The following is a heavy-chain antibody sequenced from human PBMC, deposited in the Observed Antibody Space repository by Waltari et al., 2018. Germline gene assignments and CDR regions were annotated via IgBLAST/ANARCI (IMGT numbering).Heavy chain of an antibody. J-gene: IGHJ2*01. CDR1: GFTFSSYG. CDR2: IWYDGSNK. CDR3: ANQPSGDHFAFDL. V-gene: IGHV3-33*08. D-gene: IGHD7-27*01. Sequence: QVQLVESGGGVVQPGRSLRLSCAASGFTFSSYGMHWVRQAQGKGLEWVDVIWYDGSNKDYADSGKGRFTISRDNSKNTLYLQMNSLRAEDTAMYYCANQPSGDHFAFDLWGRGTLVTVSS.